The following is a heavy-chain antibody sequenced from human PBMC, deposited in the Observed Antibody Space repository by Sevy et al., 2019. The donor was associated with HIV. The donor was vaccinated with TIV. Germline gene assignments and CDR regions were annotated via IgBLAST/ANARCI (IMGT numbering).Heavy chain of an antibody. Sequence: SETLSLTCTVSGASISSSGYYWGWIRQPPGKGLEWIASINYGGSIFYNPSLKSRVSISSDTSKNQFSLKLNSVTAADTAIYYCVGPTLTYSSGWSYYDSWGEGTMVTVSS. J-gene: IGHJ4*02. V-gene: IGHV4-39*01. CDR3: VGPTLTYSSGWSYYDS. D-gene: IGHD6-19*01. CDR2: INYGGSI. CDR1: GASISSSGYY.